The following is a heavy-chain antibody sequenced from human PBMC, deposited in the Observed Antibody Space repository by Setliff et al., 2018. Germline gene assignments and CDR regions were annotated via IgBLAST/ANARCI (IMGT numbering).Heavy chain of an antibody. D-gene: IGHD3-10*01. J-gene: IGHJ4*02. V-gene: IGHV4-61*02. CDR2: LHTSGTT. Sequence: SETLSLTCAVSGGSITSGSYYWSWIRQPAGEGLEWIGRLHTSGTTVYNPSLKGRVTMTRDTSISTGYMELSRLRSDDTAVYYCARSQWDGLWFKELLSNWGQGTLVTVSS. CDR1: GGSITSGSYY. CDR3: ARSQWDGLWFKELLSN.